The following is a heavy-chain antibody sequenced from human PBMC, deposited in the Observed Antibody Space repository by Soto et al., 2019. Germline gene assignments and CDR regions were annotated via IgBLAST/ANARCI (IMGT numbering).Heavy chain of an antibody. V-gene: IGHV1-18*01. Sequence: QVQLVQSGAEVKKPGSSVKVSCKASGYTFTSYGISWVRQAPGQGLEWMGWISAYNGNTNYAQKLQGRVTMTTDTSTSTAYMELRSLRSDDTAVYYCARCVDSDYYYYYYGMDVWGQGTTVTVSS. CDR1: GYTFTSYG. CDR2: ISAYNGNT. J-gene: IGHJ6*02. CDR3: ARCVDSDYYYYYYGMDV. D-gene: IGHD5-12*01.